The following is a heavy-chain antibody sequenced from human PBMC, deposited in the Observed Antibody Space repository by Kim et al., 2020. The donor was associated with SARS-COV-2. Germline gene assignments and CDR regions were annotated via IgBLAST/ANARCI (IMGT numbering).Heavy chain of an antibody. CDR3: ARELVATIGLFDY. Sequence: SETLSLTCTVSGGSISSGGYYWSWIRQHPGKGLEWIGYIYYSGSTYYNPSLKSRVTISVDTSKNQFSLKLSSVTAADTAVYYCARELVATIGLFDYWGQGTLVTVSS. CDR1: GGSISSGGYY. J-gene: IGHJ4*02. V-gene: IGHV4-31*03. D-gene: IGHD5-12*01. CDR2: IYYSGST.